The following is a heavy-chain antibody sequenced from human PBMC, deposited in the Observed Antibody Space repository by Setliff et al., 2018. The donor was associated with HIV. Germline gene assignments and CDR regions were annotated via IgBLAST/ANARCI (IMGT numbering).Heavy chain of an antibody. Sequence: GESLKTSCKGSGYTFTSYWIGWVRQMPGKGLEWMGIIYPGDSDSRYSPSFQGRVTISADKSINTAYLQWSSLQASDTAMYYCARRASKASLDYWGQGTLVTVS. CDR2: IYPGDSDS. CDR1: GYTFTSYW. CDR3: ARRASKASLDY. J-gene: IGHJ4*02. V-gene: IGHV5-51*01.